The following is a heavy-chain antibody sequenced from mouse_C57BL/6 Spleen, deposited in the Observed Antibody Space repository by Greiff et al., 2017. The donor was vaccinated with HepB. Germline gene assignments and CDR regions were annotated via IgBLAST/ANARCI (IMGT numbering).Heavy chain of an antibody. CDR1: GYAFSSSW. J-gene: IGHJ2*01. CDR2: IYPGDGDT. CDR3: ARWTTVVATGGY. Sequence: QVQLKQSGPELVKPGASVKISCKASGYAFSSSWMNWVKQRPGKGLEWIGRIYPGDGDTNYNGKFKGKATLTADKSSSTAYMQLSSLTSEDSAVYCCARWTTVVATGGYWGQGTTLTVSS. D-gene: IGHD1-1*01. V-gene: IGHV1-82*01.